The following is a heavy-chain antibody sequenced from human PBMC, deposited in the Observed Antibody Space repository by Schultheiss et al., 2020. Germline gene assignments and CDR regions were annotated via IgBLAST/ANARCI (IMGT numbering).Heavy chain of an antibody. J-gene: IGHJ6*03. CDR2: ISYDGSNK. Sequence: GGSLRLSCAASGFTFSSYAMHWVRQAPGKGLEWVAVISYDGSNKYYADSVKGRFTISRDNSKNTLYLQMNSLRAEDTAVYYCARVGCSSTSCYLYYYYYMDVGGKGTTVTVSS. D-gene: IGHD2-2*01. V-gene: IGHV3-30*01. CDR3: ARVGCSSTSCYLYYYYYMDV. CDR1: GFTFSSYA.